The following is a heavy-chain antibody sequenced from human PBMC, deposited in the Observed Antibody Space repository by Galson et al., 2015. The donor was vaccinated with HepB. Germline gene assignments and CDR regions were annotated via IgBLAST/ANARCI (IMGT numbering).Heavy chain of an antibody. CDR1: GGSFSGYY. D-gene: IGHD6-19*01. CDR2: INHSGST. Sequence: SETLSLTCAVYGGSFSGYYWSWIRQPPGKGLEWIGEINHSGSTNYNPSLKSRVTISVDTSKNQFSLKLSSVTAADTAVYYCAREGGYSSGWYKGGYYFDYWGQGTLVTVSS. J-gene: IGHJ4*02. CDR3: AREGGYSSGWYKGGYYFDY. V-gene: IGHV4-34*01.